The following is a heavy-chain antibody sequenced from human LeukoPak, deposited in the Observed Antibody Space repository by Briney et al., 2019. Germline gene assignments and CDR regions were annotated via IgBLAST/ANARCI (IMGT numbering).Heavy chain of an antibody. Sequence: ASVKVSCKTSGYRFTGYYMHWVRQAPGQGLEWMGWINPNSGGTNYAQKFQGRVTMTRDTSISTAYMELSRLRSDDTAVYYCAREGGPLPLGFDYWGQGTLVTVSS. D-gene: IGHD3-16*01. CDR1: GYRFTGYY. V-gene: IGHV1-2*02. J-gene: IGHJ4*02. CDR2: INPNSGGT. CDR3: AREGGPLPLGFDY.